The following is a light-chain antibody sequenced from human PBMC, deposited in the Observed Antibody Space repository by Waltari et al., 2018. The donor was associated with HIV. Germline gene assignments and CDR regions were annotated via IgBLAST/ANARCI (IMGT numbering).Light chain of an antibody. CDR1: SSSVGNNF. V-gene: IGLV1-51*01. Sequence: QPVFTQPPPVSAAPAQKVPIACPVSSSVGNNFVSWYQHLPGAAPKLLIYDNNNRPSGISDRFSGSKSGTSATLGITGLQTGDEADYYCGTWDPRLGSAVFGGGTKLTVL. CDR3: GTWDPRLGSAV. CDR2: DNN. J-gene: IGLJ3*02.